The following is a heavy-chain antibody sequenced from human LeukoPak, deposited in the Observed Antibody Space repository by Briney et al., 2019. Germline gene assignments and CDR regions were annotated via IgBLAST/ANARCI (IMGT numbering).Heavy chain of an antibody. CDR2: IYYSGST. Sequence: SETLSPTCTVSGGSISSYYWSWIRQPPGKGLEWIGYIYYSGSTNYNPSLKSRVTISVDTSKNQFSLKLSSVTAADTAVYYCAREAYYYDSSGYYGRYFDYWGQGTLVTVSS. V-gene: IGHV4-59*01. CDR3: AREAYYYDSSGYYGRYFDY. J-gene: IGHJ4*02. D-gene: IGHD3-22*01. CDR1: GGSISSYY.